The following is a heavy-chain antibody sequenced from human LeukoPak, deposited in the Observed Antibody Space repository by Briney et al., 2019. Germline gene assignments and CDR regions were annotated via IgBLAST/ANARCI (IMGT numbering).Heavy chain of an antibody. CDR2: ISWNSGSI. CDR1: GFTFDDYA. CDR3: AKDIEARTLPYDSAFDY. D-gene: IGHD3-3*01. V-gene: IGHV3-9*01. Sequence: PGRSLRLSCAASGFTFDDYAMHWVRQAPGKGLEWVSGISWNSGSIGYADSVKGRFTISRDNAKNSLYLQMNSLRAEDTALYYCAKDIEARTLPYDSAFDYWGQGTLVTVSS. J-gene: IGHJ4*02.